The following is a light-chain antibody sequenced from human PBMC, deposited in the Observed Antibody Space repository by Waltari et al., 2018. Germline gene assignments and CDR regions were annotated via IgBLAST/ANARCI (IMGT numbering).Light chain of an antibody. CDR3: QQYGSSPLT. Sequence: EIVLTQSPGTLSLSPGEGATLSCRASQSVSSTYLAWYQQKPGQAPRLLIYGASSRATVIPDRFSGSGSGTDFTLTINRLEPEDFAMYYCQQYGSSPLTFGGGTKVEIK. CDR1: QSVSSTY. V-gene: IGKV3-20*01. J-gene: IGKJ4*01. CDR2: GAS.